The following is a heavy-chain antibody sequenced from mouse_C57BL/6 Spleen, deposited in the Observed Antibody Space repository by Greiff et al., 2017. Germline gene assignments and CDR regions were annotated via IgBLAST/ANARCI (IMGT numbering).Heavy chain of an antibody. V-gene: IGHV1-80*01. CDR2: IYPGDGDT. J-gene: IGHJ2*01. Sequence: QVQLQQSGAELVKPGASVKISCKASGYAFSSYWMNWVKQRPGKGLEWIGQIYPGDGDTNYNGKFKGKATLTADKSSSTAYMQLSSLTSEDSAVYFCARGAHLYYFDYWCQGTTLTVSS. CDR1: GYAFSSYW. CDR3: ARGAHLYYFDY.